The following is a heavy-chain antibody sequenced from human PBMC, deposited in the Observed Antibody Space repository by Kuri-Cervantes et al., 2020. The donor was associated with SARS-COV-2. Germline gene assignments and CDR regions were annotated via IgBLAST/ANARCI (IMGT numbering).Heavy chain of an antibody. CDR3: ARIIVGATYYYYYYYMDV. CDR2: VNHRGST. V-gene: IGHV4-34*01. Sequence: ESLKISCAFYGESFSGYYWNWIRQSPGKGLEWIGEVNHRGSTNYNPSLKSRVTISVDTSAKQFSPKLSSVTAADTAVYYCARIIVGATYYYYYYYMDVWGKGTMVTVSS. D-gene: IGHD1-26*01. CDR1: GESFSGYY. J-gene: IGHJ6*03.